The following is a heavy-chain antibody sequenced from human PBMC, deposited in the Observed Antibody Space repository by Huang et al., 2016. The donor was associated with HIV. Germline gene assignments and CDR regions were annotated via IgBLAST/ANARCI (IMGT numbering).Heavy chain of an antibody. CDR3: ARHREGPVAYYSGWGSHLNYMDV. J-gene: IGHJ6*03. V-gene: IGHV4-39*01. D-gene: IGHD3-10*01. Sequence: QLLLQESGPGLVKPSEALALTCAVSGGSLRSSDCHWGWIRQPPGKGLEWIGSVYFKGSTHYSPSLKIRVTMAVDPSKNLFFLNLTSMTAADTAVYYCARHREGPVAYYSGWGSHLNYMDVWGRGRTVVVSS. CDR2: VYFKGST. CDR1: GGSLRSSDCH.